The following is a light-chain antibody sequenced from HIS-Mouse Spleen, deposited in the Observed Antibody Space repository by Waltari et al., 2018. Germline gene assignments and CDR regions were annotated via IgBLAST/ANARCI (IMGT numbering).Light chain of an antibody. Sequence: QSALTQPPSASGSPGQSVTISCTATSSDVGVYNYVSWYQQHPGKAPKLMIYEVSKRPSGVPDRFSGSKSGNTASLTVSGLQAEDEADYYCSSYAGSNNYVFGTGTKVTVL. CDR3: SSYAGSNNYV. V-gene: IGLV2-8*01. CDR2: EVS. J-gene: IGLJ1*01. CDR1: SSDVGVYNY.